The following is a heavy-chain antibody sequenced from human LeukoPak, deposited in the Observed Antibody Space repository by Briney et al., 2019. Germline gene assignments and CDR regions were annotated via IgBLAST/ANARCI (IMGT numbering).Heavy chain of an antibody. Sequence: PGGSLRLSCAASRSTFSGYELNWVRQAPGKGLEWVSYISSSGSTIYYADSVKGRFTISRDNAKNSLYLQMNSLRAEDTAVYYCASKGRYYDILTGYYIGGLYGMDVWGKGTTVTVSS. CDR3: ASKGRYYDILTGYYIGGLYGMDV. CDR1: RSTFSGYE. D-gene: IGHD3-9*01. J-gene: IGHJ6*04. CDR2: ISSSGSTI. V-gene: IGHV3-48*03.